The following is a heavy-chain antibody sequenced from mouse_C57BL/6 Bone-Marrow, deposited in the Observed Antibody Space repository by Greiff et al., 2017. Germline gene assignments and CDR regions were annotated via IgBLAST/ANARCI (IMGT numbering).Heavy chain of an antibody. Sequence: VQLKPSGPELVKPGASVKISCKASGYTFTDYYMNWVKQSHGKSLEWIGDITPNNGGTSYNQKLKGKATLTVDKSSSTAYMELRSLTSEDSAVYYCARDYYGSSWYFDCWCQGTILTVSS. CDR1: GYTFTDYY. CDR2: ITPNNGGT. CDR3: ARDYYGSSWYFDC. V-gene: IGHV1-26*01. J-gene: IGHJ2*01. D-gene: IGHD1-1*01.